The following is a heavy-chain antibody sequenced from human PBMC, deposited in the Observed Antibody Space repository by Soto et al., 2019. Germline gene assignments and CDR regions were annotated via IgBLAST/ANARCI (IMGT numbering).Heavy chain of an antibody. J-gene: IGHJ5*02. D-gene: IGHD3-10*01. V-gene: IGHV2-5*02. CDR3: AHHVSASPAGWFDP. Sequence: QITLKESGPALVKPTQTLTLTCTFSGFSLSTSGEAVGWIRQPPGEALEWLALIYWDDDNRYNPTLKTRLTTTKDTSKNQLVLTLTNMDPVDTATYYCAHHVSASPAGWFDPWGQGILVTVSS. CDR2: IYWDDDN. CDR1: GFSLSTSGEA.